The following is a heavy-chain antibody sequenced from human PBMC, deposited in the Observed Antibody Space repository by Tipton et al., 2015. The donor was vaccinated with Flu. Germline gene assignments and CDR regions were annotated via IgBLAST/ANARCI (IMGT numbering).Heavy chain of an antibody. CDR1: GYTFNKYG. J-gene: IGHJ4*02. V-gene: IGHV1-18*01. CDR3: ARVRYFDWLRSTGYFDS. CDR2: ISTNNGDT. D-gene: IGHD3-9*01. Sequence: QSGPEVKNPGASVKVSCMASGYTFNKYGITWVRQAPGQGLEWMGWISTNNGDTSYAQKLQGRVTMTSSTSTAYMELRSLRSDNTAVYYCARVRYFDWLRSTGYFDSWGQGTLVTVSS.